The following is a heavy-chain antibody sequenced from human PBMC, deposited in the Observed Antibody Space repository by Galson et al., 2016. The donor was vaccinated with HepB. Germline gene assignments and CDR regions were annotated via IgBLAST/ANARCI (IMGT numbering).Heavy chain of an antibody. V-gene: IGHV4-38-2*01. Sequence: SETLSLTCAVSGFSIISGFYLGWVRQSPGKGLEWIGTVYHFGSPSYNPSLRGRVTISGDSSKNQSSLKLKSMTAADTAVYHCARAHYYDDSGYLFDYWGQGALVTVSS. CDR1: GFSIISGFY. CDR3: ARAHYYDDSGYLFDY. D-gene: IGHD3-22*01. CDR2: VYHFGSP. J-gene: IGHJ4*02.